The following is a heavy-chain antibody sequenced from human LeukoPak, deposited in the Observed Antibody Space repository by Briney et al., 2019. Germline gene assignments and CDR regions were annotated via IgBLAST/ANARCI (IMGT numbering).Heavy chain of an antibody. CDR2: IVGDGSKT. J-gene: IGHJ6*03. V-gene: IGHV3-23*01. D-gene: IGHD2-21*01. CDR1: GFSFNNCA. CDR3: AKQPYNFYYLDV. Sequence: GGSLRLSCAASGFSFNNCAMTWVRQAPGKGLEWVSTIVGDGSKTYYADSVKGRFTISSDNSRTLLFLHMNSLRAEDTAVYYCAKQPYNFYYLDVWGEGTTVAVSS.